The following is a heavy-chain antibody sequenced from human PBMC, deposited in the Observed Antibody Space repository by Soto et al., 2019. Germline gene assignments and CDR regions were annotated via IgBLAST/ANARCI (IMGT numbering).Heavy chain of an antibody. J-gene: IGHJ4*02. CDR3: ARSRSGGAYFFNY. V-gene: IGHV4-59*01. D-gene: IGHD3-10*01. CDR2: VYYSGST. Sequence: SETLSLTCTVSGGSSSSDDWSWIRQPPGKDLEWIGNVYYSGSTNYNPSLKSRVTISVDTSKNQFSLKLNSVAAADTAVYYCARSRSGGAYFFNYWGQGMLVTVSS. CDR1: GGSSSSDD.